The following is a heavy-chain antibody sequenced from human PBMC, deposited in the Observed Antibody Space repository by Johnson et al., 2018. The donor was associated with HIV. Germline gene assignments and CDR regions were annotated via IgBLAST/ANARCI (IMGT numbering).Heavy chain of an antibody. J-gene: IGHJ3*02. Sequence: QVQLVESGGGVVQPGGSLRLSCAASGFTFSTYGMHWVRQAPGKGLEWVAFIRYDGTNKYYAGSVKGRFTISRDNSKNMLYLQMNSLRAEDTAVYYCAKGDYGWGDHWDAFDIWGQGTMVTVSS. V-gene: IGHV3-30*02. D-gene: IGHD4-17*01. CDR1: GFTFSTYG. CDR3: AKGDYGWGDHWDAFDI. CDR2: IRYDGTNK.